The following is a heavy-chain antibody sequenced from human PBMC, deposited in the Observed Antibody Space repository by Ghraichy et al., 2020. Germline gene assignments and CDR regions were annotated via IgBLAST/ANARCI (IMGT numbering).Heavy chain of an antibody. CDR3: AREQDAMDV. Sequence: SETLSLTCAVSGGSISSGGYSWSWIRQPPGKGLEWIGYIYYSGSTYYNPSLKSRVTISVDTSKNQLSLKLSSVTAADTAMYYCAREQDAMDVWGKGTTVTVSS. J-gene: IGHJ6*04. CDR1: GGSISSGGYS. CDR2: IYYSGST. V-gene: IGHV4-30-4*07.